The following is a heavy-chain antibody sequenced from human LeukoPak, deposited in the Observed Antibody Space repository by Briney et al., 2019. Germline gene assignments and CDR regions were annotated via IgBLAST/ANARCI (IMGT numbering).Heavy chain of an antibody. D-gene: IGHD5-12*01. CDR3: ARDPTILGDYYYGMDV. Sequence: SETLSLTCTVSGGSISSYYWSWIRQPPGKGLEWIGYIYYSGSTNYNPSLKSRVTISVDTSKNQFSLKLSSVTAADTAVYYCARDPTILGDYYYGMDVWGQGTTVTVSS. CDR1: GGSISSYY. CDR2: IYYSGST. J-gene: IGHJ6*02. V-gene: IGHV4-59*01.